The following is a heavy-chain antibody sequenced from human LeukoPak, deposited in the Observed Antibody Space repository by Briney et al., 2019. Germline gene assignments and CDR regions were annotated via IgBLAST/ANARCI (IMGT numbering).Heavy chain of an antibody. D-gene: IGHD3-22*01. V-gene: IGHV4-34*11. CDR1: GGSFSGYY. CDR2: IYYSGST. Sequence: PSETLSLTCAVYGGSFSGYYWSWIRQPPGKGLEWIGYIYYSGSTNYNPSLKSRVTISVDTSKNQFSLKLSSVTAADTAVYYCAREYTGGTYYYDSRQNYFDYWGQGTLVTVSS. CDR3: AREYTGGTYYYDSRQNYFDY. J-gene: IGHJ4*02.